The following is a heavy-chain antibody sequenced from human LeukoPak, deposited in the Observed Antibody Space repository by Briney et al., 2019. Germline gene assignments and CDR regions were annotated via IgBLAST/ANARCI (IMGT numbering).Heavy chain of an antibody. CDR2: ISSSSSYM. CDR3: ARVAINDYGDYFDY. J-gene: IGHJ4*02. Sequence: GGSLRLSCAASGFTFNTYSMNWVRQAPGKGLEWVSCISSSSSYMYYADSVRGRFTISRDNAKNSLYLQMNSLRAEDTAVYYCARVAINDYGDYFDYWGQGTLVTVSS. V-gene: IGHV3-21*01. D-gene: IGHD4-17*01. CDR1: GFTFNTYS.